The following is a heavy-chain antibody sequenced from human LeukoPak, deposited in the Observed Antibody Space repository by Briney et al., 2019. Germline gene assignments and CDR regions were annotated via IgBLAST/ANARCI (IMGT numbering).Heavy chain of an antibody. CDR3: TRVMVLWFGESYYFDY. J-gene: IGHJ4*02. V-gene: IGHV3-49*04. CDR2: IRSKAYGGTT. Sequence: GGSLRLSCAASGFTFSSYWMSWVRQAPGKGLEWVGFIRSKAYGGTTEYAASVKGRFTISRDDSKSIAYLQMNSLKTEDTAVYYCTRVMVLWFGESYYFDYWGQGTLVTVSS. D-gene: IGHD3-10*01. CDR1: GFTFSSYW.